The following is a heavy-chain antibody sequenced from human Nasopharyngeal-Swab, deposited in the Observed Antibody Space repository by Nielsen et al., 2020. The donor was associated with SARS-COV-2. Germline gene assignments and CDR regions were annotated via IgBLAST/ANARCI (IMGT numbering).Heavy chain of an antibody. CDR1: GGSISSSSYY. D-gene: IGHD3-22*01. V-gene: IGHV4-39*07. CDR3: ARVDSSGYYYVWYYGMDV. Sequence: SETLSLTCTVSGGSISSSSYYWGWIRQPPGTGLEWIGSIYYSGSTYYNPSLKSRVTISVDTSKNQFSLKLSSVTAADTAVYYCARVDSSGYYYVWYYGMDVWGQGTTVTVSS. J-gene: IGHJ6*02. CDR2: IYYSGST.